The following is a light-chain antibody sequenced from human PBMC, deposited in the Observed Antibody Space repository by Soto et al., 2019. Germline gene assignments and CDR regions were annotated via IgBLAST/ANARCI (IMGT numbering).Light chain of an antibody. J-gene: IGKJ1*01. CDR3: QHYNNGPR. Sequence: IWTQSPGTLSLSPGESATLSCRASQTVSITYLTWYQQKPGQAPRLLIYGASSRATGTPDRFSGSGSGTDFTLTINRLEPEDFALYYCQHYNNGPRFGQGTKVDIK. CDR1: QTVSITY. CDR2: GAS. V-gene: IGKV3-20*01.